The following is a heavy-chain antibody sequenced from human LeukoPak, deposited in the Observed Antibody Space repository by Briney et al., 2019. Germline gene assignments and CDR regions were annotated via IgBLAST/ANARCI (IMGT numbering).Heavy chain of an antibody. D-gene: IGHD2-15*01. CDR2: IIPIFGTA. CDR3: ARDPIPIYCSGGSCQNNWFDP. J-gene: IGHJ5*02. CDR1: GGTFSSYA. Sequence: SVKVSCKASGGTFSSYAISWVRQAPGQGLEWMGGIIPIFGTANYAQKFQGRVTITADESTSTAYMELSRLRSDDTAVYYCARDPIPIYCSGGSCQNNWFDPWGQGTLVTVSS. V-gene: IGHV1-69*13.